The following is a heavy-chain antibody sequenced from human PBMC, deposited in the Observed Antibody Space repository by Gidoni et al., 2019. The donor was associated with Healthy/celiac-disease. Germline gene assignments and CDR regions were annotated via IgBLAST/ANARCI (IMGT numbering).Heavy chain of an antibody. Sequence: EVQLVESGGGLVQPGGSLRLSCAASGFTFSSSSMNWVRQAPGKGLEWVSYISSSSSTIYYADSVKGRFTISRDNAKNSLYLQMNSLRAEDTAVYYCAREGRDNKADYDFWSGHSGYYYYGMDVWGQGTTVTVSS. CDR3: AREGRDNKADYDFWSGHSGYYYYGMDV. CDR2: ISSSSSTI. V-gene: IGHV3-48*01. D-gene: IGHD3-3*01. J-gene: IGHJ6*02. CDR1: GFTFSSSS.